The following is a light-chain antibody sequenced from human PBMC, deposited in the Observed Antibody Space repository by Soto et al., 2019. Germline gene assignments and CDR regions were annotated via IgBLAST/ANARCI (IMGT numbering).Light chain of an antibody. CDR2: GNS. CDR1: SSNIGAGYD. CDR3: HSYDSSLSGSV. J-gene: IGLJ2*01. V-gene: IGLV1-40*01. Sequence: QLVLTQPPSVSGAPGQRVTISCTGSSSNIGAGYDVHWYQQLPGTAPKLLIYGNSNRPSGVPDRFSGSKSGTSASLATTGLLAEDEADYYCHSYDSSLSGSVFGGGAKLTVL.